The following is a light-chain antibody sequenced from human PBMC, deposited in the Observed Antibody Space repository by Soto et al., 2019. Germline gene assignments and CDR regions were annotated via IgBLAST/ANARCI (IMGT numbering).Light chain of an antibody. Sequence: DIQMTQSPSTLSASVGDRVTITCRASRGISGWLAWYQQKPGNAPKLLIYEASSLDRGVPSRFSGSGSGTELALTISSLQPDDFATYYCQQYISFSLTFGQGTKVEVK. CDR1: RGISGW. J-gene: IGKJ1*01. V-gene: IGKV1-5*03. CDR2: EAS. CDR3: QQYISFSLT.